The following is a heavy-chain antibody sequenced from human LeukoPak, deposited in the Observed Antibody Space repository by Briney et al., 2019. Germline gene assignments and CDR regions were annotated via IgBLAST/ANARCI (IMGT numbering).Heavy chain of an antibody. Sequence: PGGSLRLSCAASGFTFSDHYMDWVRQAPGKGLEWVGRTRNKANSYTTEYAASVKGRFTISRDNAKNSLYLQMNSLRAEDTALYYCAQLGETNVDYWGQGTLVTVSS. CDR1: GFTFSDHY. CDR3: AQLGETNVDY. CDR2: TRNKANSYTT. V-gene: IGHV3-72*01. D-gene: IGHD1-1*01. J-gene: IGHJ4*02.